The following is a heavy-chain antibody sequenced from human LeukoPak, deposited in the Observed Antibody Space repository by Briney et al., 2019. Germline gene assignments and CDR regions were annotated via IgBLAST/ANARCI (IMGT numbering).Heavy chain of an antibody. J-gene: IGHJ4*02. CDR1: GFTFGKYW. Sequence: PGGSLRLSCVASGFTFGKYWMSWVRQAPGKGLEWVSVIYSGGSTYYADSVKGRFTISRDNSKNTLYLQMNSLRAEDTAVYYCARGDGYNPPDYWGQGTLVTVSS. V-gene: IGHV3-53*01. CDR3: ARGDGYNPPDY. D-gene: IGHD5-24*01. CDR2: IYSGGST.